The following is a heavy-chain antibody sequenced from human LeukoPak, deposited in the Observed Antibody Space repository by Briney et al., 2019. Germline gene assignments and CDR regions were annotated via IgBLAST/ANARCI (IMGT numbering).Heavy chain of an antibody. CDR1: GGSFSGYY. CDR2: IYYSGST. D-gene: IGHD2-15*01. J-gene: IGHJ4*02. CDR3: AREDDCSGGSCYTY. V-gene: IGHV4-59*01. Sequence: SETLSLTCAVYGGSFSGYYWSWIRQPPGKGLEWIGYIYYSGSTNYNPSLKSRVTISVDTSKNQFSLKLSSVTAADTAVYYCAREDDCSGGSCYTYWGQGTLVTVSS.